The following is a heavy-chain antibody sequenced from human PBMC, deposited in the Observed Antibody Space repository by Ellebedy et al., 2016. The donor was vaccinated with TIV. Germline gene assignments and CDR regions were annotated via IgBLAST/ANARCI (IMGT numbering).Heavy chain of an antibody. J-gene: IGHJ4*02. Sequence: SLKISXAASGFIFHDYAMHWVRQAPGKGLEWVSGLSWNSGSIGFADSVKGRFSISRDNANNSLYLQMNSLTAEDTALYYCAKDLFSGSFLTYNFDYWGQGALVTVSS. V-gene: IGHV3-9*01. CDR3: AKDLFSGSFLTYNFDY. CDR1: GFIFHDYA. D-gene: IGHD1-26*01. CDR2: LSWNSGSI.